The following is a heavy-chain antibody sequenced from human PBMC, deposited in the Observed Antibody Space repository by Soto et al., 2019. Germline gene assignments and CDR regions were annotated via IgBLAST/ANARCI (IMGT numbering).Heavy chain of an antibody. Sequence: SETLSLTCIVSGVSVTSYTWSWVRQPANKGLEWIGRVFSSVSATYNPSLKSRVSIPMDTAENRISLKLDSVTAADAGVYFCARDGMTTGDTWGPGTLVTVSS. D-gene: IGHD2-21*02. CDR2: VFSSVSA. V-gene: IGHV4-4*07. CDR1: GVSVTSYT. J-gene: IGHJ4*02. CDR3: ARDGMTTGDT.